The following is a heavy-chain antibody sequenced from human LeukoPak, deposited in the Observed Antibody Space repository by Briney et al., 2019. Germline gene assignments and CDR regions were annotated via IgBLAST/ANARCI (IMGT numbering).Heavy chain of an antibody. CDR3: VKEVGSSGWYGRY. V-gene: IGHV3-64D*06. CDR2: IGSNGGST. Sequence: GGSLRLSCSASGFTFSSYAMHWVRQAPGKGLEYVSAIGSNGGSTYYADSVKGRFTISRDNSKNTLYLQMSSLRAEDTAVYYCVKEVGSSGWYGRYWGQGTLVTVSS. D-gene: IGHD6-19*01. CDR1: GFTFSSYA. J-gene: IGHJ4*02.